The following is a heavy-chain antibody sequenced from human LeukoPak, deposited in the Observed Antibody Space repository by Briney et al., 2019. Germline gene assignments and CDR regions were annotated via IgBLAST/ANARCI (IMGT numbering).Heavy chain of an antibody. V-gene: IGHV6-1*01. CDR2: TYYRSKWYN. Sequence: SQTLSLTCAISGDSVSSNSAAWNWIRQSPSRGLEWLGRTYYRSKWYNDYAVSVKSRITINPDTSKNQFSLQLNSVTPEDTAVYYCARIFGDQTRYGEESDYWGQGTLVTVSS. CDR1: GDSVSSNSAA. D-gene: IGHD4-17*01. J-gene: IGHJ4*02. CDR3: ARIFGDQTRYGEESDY.